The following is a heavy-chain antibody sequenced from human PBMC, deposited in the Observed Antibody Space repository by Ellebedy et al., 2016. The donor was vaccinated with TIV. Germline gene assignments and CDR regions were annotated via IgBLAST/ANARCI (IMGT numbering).Heavy chain of an antibody. Sequence: GESLKISCKGSGYRFTTYWITWVRQMTGKGLEWMGRIDPSDSSTNYSPSFQGHVTISADKSVTTAYLQWSSLKASDTAMYYCATRYCSGTYCYSYWGQGTLVTVSS. J-gene: IGHJ4*02. D-gene: IGHD2-2*01. CDR1: GYRFTTYW. CDR3: ATRYCSGTYCYSY. V-gene: IGHV5-10-1*01. CDR2: IDPSDSST.